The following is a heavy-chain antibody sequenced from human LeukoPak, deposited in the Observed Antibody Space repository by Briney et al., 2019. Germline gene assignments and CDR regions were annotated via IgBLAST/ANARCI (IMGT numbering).Heavy chain of an antibody. CDR1: GGSISSSSYY. CDR2: IYYSGST. V-gene: IGHV4-39*01. J-gene: IGHJ4*02. Sequence: SETLSLTCTVSGGSISSSSYYWGWIRQPPGKGLEWIGSIYYSGSTYYNPSLKSRVTISVDTSKNQFSLKLSSVTAADTAVYYCARHGGDSIPFWSGSYYFDYWGQGTLVTVSS. D-gene: IGHD3-3*01. CDR3: ARHGGDSIPFWSGSYYFDY.